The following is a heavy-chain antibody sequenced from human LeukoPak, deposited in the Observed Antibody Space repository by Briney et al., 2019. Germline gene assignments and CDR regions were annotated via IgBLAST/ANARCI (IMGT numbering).Heavy chain of an antibody. Sequence: ASVKVSCKASGYTFTIYGVNWVRQAPGQGLEWMGWISAYNGHTSYAQSFQGRVTLTTDTSTNTAYMELRSLRSDDTAVYYCARDQKFGIAAVDSWFDPWGQGTLVTVSS. J-gene: IGHJ5*02. CDR2: ISAYNGHT. V-gene: IGHV1-18*01. D-gene: IGHD6-25*01. CDR3: ARDQKFGIAAVDSWFDP. CDR1: GYTFTIYG.